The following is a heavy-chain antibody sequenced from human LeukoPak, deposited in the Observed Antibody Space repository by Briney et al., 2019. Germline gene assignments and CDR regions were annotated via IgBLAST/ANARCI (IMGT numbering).Heavy chain of an antibody. D-gene: IGHD6-13*01. J-gene: IGHJ4*02. Sequence: GGSLRLSCAVSGFSVSSYGMHWVRQAPGKGLEWVAFIRYDGSNKYYADSVKGRFTISRDNSKNTLYLQMNSLRAEDTAVYYCAKTKFQQLVTSLPDYWGQGTLVTVSS. CDR3: AKTKFQQLVTSLPDY. CDR1: GFSVSSYG. CDR2: IRYDGSNK. V-gene: IGHV3-30*02.